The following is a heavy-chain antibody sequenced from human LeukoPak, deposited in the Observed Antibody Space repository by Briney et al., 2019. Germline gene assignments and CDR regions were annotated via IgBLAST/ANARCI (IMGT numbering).Heavy chain of an antibody. CDR3: ARDAKAMVRYYYYGMDV. CDR2: IWYDGSNK. V-gene: IGHV3-33*01. Sequence: PGRSLRLSCAASGFTFSSYGMHWVRQAPGKGLGWVAVIWYDGSNKYYADSVKGRFTISRDNSKNTLYLQMNSLRAEDTAVYYCARDAKAMVRYYYYGMDVWGQETTVTVSS. CDR1: GFTFSSYG. J-gene: IGHJ6*02. D-gene: IGHD5-18*01.